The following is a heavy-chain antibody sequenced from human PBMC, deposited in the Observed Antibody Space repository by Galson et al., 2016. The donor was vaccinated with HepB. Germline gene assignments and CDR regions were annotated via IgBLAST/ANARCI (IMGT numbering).Heavy chain of an antibody. CDR1: GFNFDNYA. Sequence: SLRLPCAASGFNFDNYAVHWVRQAPGKGLEWVALSSPDEKYKYYADSVKGRFTIFRDNSKNTLFLQMDSLSVEDTALYYCAKDATGSYVSPYYFDSWGQGTLVTVSS. CDR2: SSPDEKYK. D-gene: IGHD1-26*01. CDR3: AKDATGSYVSPYYFDS. J-gene: IGHJ4*02. V-gene: IGHV3-30*18.